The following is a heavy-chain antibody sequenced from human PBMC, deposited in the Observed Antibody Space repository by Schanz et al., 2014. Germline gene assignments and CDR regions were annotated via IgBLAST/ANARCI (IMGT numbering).Heavy chain of an antibody. Sequence: VQLVESGGGLVQPGGSLRLSCAASGFTFSSYAMTWIRQAPGKGLEWLSYISDSGTYTNYADSVKGRFTISRDNAKSSLYLQMNSLRVEDTAVYYCEASSGWHPSTDYWGQGTLVTVSS. D-gene: IGHD6-19*01. CDR1: GFTFSSYA. CDR3: EASSGWHPSTDY. V-gene: IGHV3-11*05. J-gene: IGHJ4*02. CDR2: ISDSGTYT.